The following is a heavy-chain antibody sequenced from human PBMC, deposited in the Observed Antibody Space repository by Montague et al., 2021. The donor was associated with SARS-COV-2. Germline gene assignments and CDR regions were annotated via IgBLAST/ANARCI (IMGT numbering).Heavy chain of an antibody. Sequence: LSLVYTVTGDSVISDKYYWSWIRQPPGKGLEWIGFIYDSGSTSYNPSLHSRVTITIDTSKNQFSLNLMSVTPADTAVYYCVKGSGYPWGQGTLVTVSS. CDR3: VKGSGYP. CDR1: GDSVISDKYY. V-gene: IGHV4-61*01. D-gene: IGHD3-22*01. CDR2: IYDSGST. J-gene: IGHJ5*02.